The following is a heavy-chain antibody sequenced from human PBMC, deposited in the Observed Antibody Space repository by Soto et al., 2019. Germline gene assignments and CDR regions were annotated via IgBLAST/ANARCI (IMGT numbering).Heavy chain of an antibody. CDR1: GFTFSSYC. Sequence: QVQLVESGGGVVQPGRSLRLSCAASGFTFSSYCMHWVRQAPGKGLEWVAVIWYDGSNKYYADSVKGRFTISRDNSKNTLYLQMNSLRAEDTAVYYCARSRGYGDYYYYGMDVWGQGTTVTVSS. D-gene: IGHD4-17*01. J-gene: IGHJ6*02. CDR3: ARSRGYGDYYYYGMDV. CDR2: IWYDGSNK. V-gene: IGHV3-33*01.